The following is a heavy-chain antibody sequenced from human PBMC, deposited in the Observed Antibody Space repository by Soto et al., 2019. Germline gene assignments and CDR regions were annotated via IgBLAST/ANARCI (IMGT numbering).Heavy chain of an antibody. CDR3: ARDQGITTFGVYSMYYYGMDV. V-gene: IGHV1-69*13. D-gene: IGHD3-3*01. J-gene: IGHJ6*02. CDR2: IIPIFGTT. CDR1: GGTLSSYA. Sequence: SSVKVSCKAAGGTLSSYAFSWVRQATGQGLEWMGGIIPIFGTTNYAQKFQGRDTITADESTSTAYMDLRSLRSDDTAVYYCARDQGITTFGVYSMYYYGMDVWGQGTTVTVSS.